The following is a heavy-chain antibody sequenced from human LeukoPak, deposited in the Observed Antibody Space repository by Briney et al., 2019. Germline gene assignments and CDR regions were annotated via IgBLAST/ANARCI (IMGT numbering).Heavy chain of an antibody. J-gene: IGHJ4*02. CDR3: ATDRGSSPFDF. Sequence: GGSLRLSCAASGITFSRYGMHWVRQAPGKGLEWVALIWSDGSNKNYADSVKGRFTISRENSKNMLYLQMNSLRAEDTAVHYCATDRGSSPFDFWGQGTLVTVS. V-gene: IGHV3-33*01. CDR1: GITFSRYG. D-gene: IGHD3-10*01. CDR2: IWSDGSNK.